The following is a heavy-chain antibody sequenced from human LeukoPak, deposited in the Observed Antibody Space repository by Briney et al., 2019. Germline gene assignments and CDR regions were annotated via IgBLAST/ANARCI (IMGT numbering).Heavy chain of an antibody. Sequence: PGGSLRLSCAASGFTFNNYNMNWVRQAPGKGLEWVSSISGSGSYIYSADSLKGRFTISRDNAKNSLLLQMNSLRAEDTAVYYCVRDGTYGQFDYWGQGTLVTVSS. V-gene: IGHV3-21*01. CDR1: GFTFNNYN. J-gene: IGHJ4*02. CDR3: VRDGTYGQFDY. CDR2: ISGSGSYI. D-gene: IGHD3-16*01.